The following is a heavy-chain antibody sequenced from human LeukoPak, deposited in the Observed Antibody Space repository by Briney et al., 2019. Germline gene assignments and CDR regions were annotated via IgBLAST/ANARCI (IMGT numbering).Heavy chain of an antibody. J-gene: IGHJ6*04. CDR3: ARAGRITIFGVVSSHDVDV. V-gene: IGHV4-34*01. CDR1: GGSFSGYY. CDR2: INHSGST. Sequence: SETLSLTCAVYGGSFSGYYWSWIRQPPGKGLEWIGEINHSGSTNYNPSLKSRVTISVDTSKKQFSLKLSSVTAADTAVYYCARAGRITIFGVVSSHDVDVWGKGTTVTVSS. D-gene: IGHD3-3*01.